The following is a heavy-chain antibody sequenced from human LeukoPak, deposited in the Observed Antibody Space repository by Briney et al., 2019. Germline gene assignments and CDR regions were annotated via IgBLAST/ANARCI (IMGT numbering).Heavy chain of an antibody. J-gene: IGHJ2*01. Sequence: PGGSLRLSCAASGFTFSSYSMNWVRQAPGQGLEWVSSISSSSSYIYYADSVKGRFTTSRDNAKNSLYLQMNSLRAEDTAVYYCARGSGGYWYFDLWGRGTLVTVSS. D-gene: IGHD3-10*01. CDR1: GFTFSSYS. V-gene: IGHV3-21*01. CDR3: ARGSGGYWYFDL. CDR2: ISSSSSYI.